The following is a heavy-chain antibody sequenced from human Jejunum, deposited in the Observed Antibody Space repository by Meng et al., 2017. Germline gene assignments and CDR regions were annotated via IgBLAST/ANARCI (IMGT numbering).Heavy chain of an antibody. CDR2: IYHSGST. CDR1: GASISSRSYY. CDR3: ARVGAILNTGEIDY. V-gene: IGHV4-39*07. J-gene: IGHJ4*02. Sequence: QLQVQESGPGLGKPSETLSRTGTVSGASISSRSYYWGWVRQPPGKGLEWIGEIYHSGSTNYNPSLKSRVTISVDKSKNQFSLKLSSVTAADTAVYYCARVGAILNTGEIDYWGQGTLVTVSS. D-gene: IGHD3-16*01.